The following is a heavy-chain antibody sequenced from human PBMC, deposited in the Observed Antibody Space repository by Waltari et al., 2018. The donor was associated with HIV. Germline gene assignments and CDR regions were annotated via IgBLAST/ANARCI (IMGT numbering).Heavy chain of an antibody. Sequence: QVQLVQSGAAVKNPGSSGKVSCQASGRTLSRYAISWVRPAPGRGLAWMGVIITIFGTANYAQKFQGRVTITADESTSTAYMELCSLGSEDTAVYYCAREGYYDSSGYYYFDYWGQGTLVTVSS. J-gene: IGHJ4*02. D-gene: IGHD3-22*01. V-gene: IGHV1-69*01. CDR2: IITIFGTA. CDR3: AREGYYDSSGYYYFDY. CDR1: GRTLSRYA.